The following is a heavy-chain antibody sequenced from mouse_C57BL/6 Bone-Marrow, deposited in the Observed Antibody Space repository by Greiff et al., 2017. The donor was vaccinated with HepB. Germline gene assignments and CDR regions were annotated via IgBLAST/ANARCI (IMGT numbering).Heavy chain of an antibody. CDR2: IYPRSGNT. Sequence: VQLQQSGAELARPGASVKLSCKASGYTFTSYGISWVKQRTGQGLEWIGEIYPRSGNTYYNEKFKGKATLTADKSSSTAYMELRSLTAEDSAVYFCAGWAGSAWFAYWGQGTLVTVSA. V-gene: IGHV1-81*01. CDR1: GYTFTSYG. J-gene: IGHJ3*01. D-gene: IGHD3-3*01. CDR3: AGWAGSAWFAY.